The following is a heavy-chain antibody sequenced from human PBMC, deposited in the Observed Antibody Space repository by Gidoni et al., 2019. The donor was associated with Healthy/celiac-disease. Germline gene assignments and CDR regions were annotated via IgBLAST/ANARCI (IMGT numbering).Heavy chain of an antibody. CDR1: GFIVSSNY. CDR3: ARDSGEYSGYDTPSWFDY. J-gene: IGHJ4*02. V-gene: IGHV3-66*01. Sequence: EVQLVGAGGGLVQPGGSLRLSCAASGFIVSSNYMSWVRQAPGKGLEWVSVIYRGGSTYYAGSVKGRFTISRDDSKNTLYLQMNRLRAEDTAVYYCARDSGEYSGYDTPSWFDYWGQGTLVTVSS. D-gene: IGHD5-12*01. CDR2: IYRGGST.